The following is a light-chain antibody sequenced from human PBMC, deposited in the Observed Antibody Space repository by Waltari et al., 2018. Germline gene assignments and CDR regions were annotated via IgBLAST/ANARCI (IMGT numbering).Light chain of an antibody. CDR2: DVS. V-gene: IGLV2-14*01. CDR3: SSYTRSSTHV. Sequence: QSALTQPASVSGSPGQSITISCTGTSSDVGGYNYVSWYQQDPGKAPKLMIHDVSNRPSGVSNRFSGSKSGNTASLTISGLQAEDEADYYCSSYTRSSTHVFGTGTKVTVL. CDR1: SSDVGGYNY. J-gene: IGLJ1*01.